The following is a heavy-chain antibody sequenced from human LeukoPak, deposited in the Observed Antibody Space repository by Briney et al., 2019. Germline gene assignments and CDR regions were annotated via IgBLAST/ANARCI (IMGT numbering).Heavy chain of an antibody. J-gene: IGHJ3*02. Sequence: PSQTLSLTCTVSGGSISSGGYYWSWIRQHPGKGLEWIGYIYYSGSTYYNPSLKSRVTISVDTSKNQFSLKLSSVTAADTAVYYCASTDREMLAPAFDIWGQGTMVTVSS. V-gene: IGHV4-31*03. D-gene: IGHD5-24*01. CDR2: IYYSGST. CDR1: GGSISSGGYY. CDR3: ASTDREMLAPAFDI.